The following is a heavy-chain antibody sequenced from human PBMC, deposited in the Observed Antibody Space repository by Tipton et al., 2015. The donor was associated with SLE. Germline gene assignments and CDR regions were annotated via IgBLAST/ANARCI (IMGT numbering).Heavy chain of an antibody. CDR2: IYYSGST. V-gene: IGHV4-39*07. J-gene: IGHJ6*03. CDR3: ARGQRPGYCSRASCPYYYYYMDV. Sequence: TLSLTCTVSGGSISSSSHYWGWIRQPPGKGLEWIGSIYYSGSTYYNPSLKSRVTISVDTSKNQFSLKLSSVTAADTAVYYCARGQRPGYCSRASCPYYYYYMDVWGKGTTVTVSS. D-gene: IGHD2-2*01. CDR1: GGSISSSSHY.